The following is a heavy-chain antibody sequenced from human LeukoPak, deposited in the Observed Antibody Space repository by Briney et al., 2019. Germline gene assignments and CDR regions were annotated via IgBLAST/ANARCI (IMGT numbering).Heavy chain of an antibody. V-gene: IGHV1-2*02. D-gene: IGHD5-24*01. CDR2: INPNSGGT. CDR3: ASRRWAGVEMVFDP. CDR1: GHTFTGYY. Sequence: GASVKVSCKASGHTFTGYYMHWVRQAPGQGLEWMGWINPNSGGTNYAQKFQGRVTMTRDMSTSTVYMELSSLRSEDTAVYYCASRRWAGVEMVFDPWGQGTLVTVSS. J-gene: IGHJ5*02.